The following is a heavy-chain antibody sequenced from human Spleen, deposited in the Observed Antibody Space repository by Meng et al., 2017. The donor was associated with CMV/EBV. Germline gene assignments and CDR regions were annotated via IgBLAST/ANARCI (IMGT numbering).Heavy chain of an antibody. CDR2: IRYDGSNN. Sequence: GGSLRLSCAASGFTFSSYGMHWVRQAPGKGLEWVTFIRYDGSNNYYADSVKGRFTISRDNSNNMVYLQMNSLRAEDAAVYYCAKGPRITTIVVVVPGWFDPWAQGPLVTVSS. CDR1: GFTFSSYG. D-gene: IGHD3-22*01. CDR3: AKGPRITTIVVVVPGWFDP. V-gene: IGHV3-30*02. J-gene: IGHJ5*02.